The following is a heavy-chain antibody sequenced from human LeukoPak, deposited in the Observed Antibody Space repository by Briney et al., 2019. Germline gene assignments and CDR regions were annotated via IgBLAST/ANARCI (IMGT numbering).Heavy chain of an antibody. Sequence: PGGSLRLSCAASGFTFSGSAMHWVGQASGKGLEWVGRIRSKANSYATAYAASVKGRFTISRDDSKNTAYLQMNSLKTEDTAVYYCTRRSNWDDYWGQGTLVTVSS. CDR2: IRSKANSYAT. J-gene: IGHJ4*02. CDR3: TRRSNWDDY. V-gene: IGHV3-73*01. D-gene: IGHD7-27*01. CDR1: GFTFSGSA.